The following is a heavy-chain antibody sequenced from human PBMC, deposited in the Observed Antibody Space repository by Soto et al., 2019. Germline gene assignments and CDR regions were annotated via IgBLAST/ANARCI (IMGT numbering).Heavy chain of an antibody. CDR1: GFTFSSYS. Sequence: GGSLRLSCAASGFTFSSYSMDWVRQAPGKGLEWVSSISSSSSYIYYADSVKGRFTISRDNAKNSLYLQMNSLRAEDTAVYYCARSPSMTTVSLDYWGQGTLVTVSS. D-gene: IGHD4-17*01. V-gene: IGHV3-21*01. CDR3: ARSPSMTTVSLDY. J-gene: IGHJ4*02. CDR2: ISSSSSYI.